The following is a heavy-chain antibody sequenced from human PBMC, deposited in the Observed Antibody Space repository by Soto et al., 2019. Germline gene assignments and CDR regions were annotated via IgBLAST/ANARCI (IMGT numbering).Heavy chain of an antibody. CDR1: GFTFSSYW. CDR2: IKQDGSEK. V-gene: IGHV3-7*05. J-gene: IGHJ4*02. Sequence: TGGSLRLCCAASGFTFSSYWMSWVRQAPGKGLEWVANIKQDGSEKYYVDSVKGRFTISRDNAKNSLYLQMNSLRAEDTAVYYCARVRSEDFDWLSYYFDYWGQGTLVTVSS. D-gene: IGHD3-9*01. CDR3: ARVRSEDFDWLSYYFDY.